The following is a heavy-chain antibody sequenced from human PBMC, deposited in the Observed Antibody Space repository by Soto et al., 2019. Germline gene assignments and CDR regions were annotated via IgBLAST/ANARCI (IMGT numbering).Heavy chain of an antibody. CDR1: GFTFSSYA. Sequence: EVQLLESGGGLVQPGGSLRLSCAASGFTFSSYAMSWVRQAPGKGLEWVSAISGSGGSTYYADSVKGRFTISRDNTKNTLYLQMNSLRAEDSAVYYWAIAVADDYWGQGTLVTVSS. J-gene: IGHJ4*02. CDR2: ISGSGGST. V-gene: IGHV3-23*01. CDR3: AIAVADDY. D-gene: IGHD6-19*01.